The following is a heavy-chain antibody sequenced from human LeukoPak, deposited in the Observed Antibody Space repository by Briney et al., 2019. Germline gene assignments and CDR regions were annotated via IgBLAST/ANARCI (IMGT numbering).Heavy chain of an antibody. D-gene: IGHD2-2*01. J-gene: IGHJ1*01. V-gene: IGHV1-69*05. CDR3: ARGGLGYCSSTSCTEYFQH. Sequence: GSSVKVSCKASGGTFSSYAISWVRQAPGQGLEWMGGIIPIFGTANYAQKFQGRVTITTDESTSTAYMELNSPRSDDTGVYYCARGGLGYCSSTSCTEYFQHWGQGTLVTVSS. CDR1: GGTFSSYA. CDR2: IIPIFGTA.